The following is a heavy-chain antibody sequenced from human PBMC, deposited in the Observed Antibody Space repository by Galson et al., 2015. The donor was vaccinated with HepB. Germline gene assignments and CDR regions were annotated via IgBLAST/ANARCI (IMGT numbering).Heavy chain of an antibody. CDR3: VKDLYSGSYSYFHY. D-gene: IGHD1-26*01. CDR2: ITWNSNSI. J-gene: IGHJ4*02. V-gene: IGHV3-9*01. CDR1: GFNFDDYA. Sequence: SLRLSCAVSGFNFDDYAMHWVRQVPGKGLEWVSGITWNSNSIDSADSMEGRFTISRDNAKNSLYLQMNSLRPEDTALYYCVKDLYSGSYSYFHYWGQGALVTVSS.